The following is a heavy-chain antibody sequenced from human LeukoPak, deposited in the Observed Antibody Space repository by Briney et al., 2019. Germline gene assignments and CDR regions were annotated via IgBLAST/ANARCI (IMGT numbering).Heavy chain of an antibody. CDR1: GYSISSGYY. V-gene: IGHV4-38-2*01. Sequence: SETLSLTCAVSGYSISSGYYWGWIRQPPGKGLEWIGSIYHSGSTNYNPSLKSRVTISVDTSKNQFSLKLSSVTAADTAVYYCAMGQQLVSDAFDIWGQGTMVTVSS. CDR2: IYHSGST. D-gene: IGHD6-13*01. J-gene: IGHJ3*02. CDR3: AMGQQLVSDAFDI.